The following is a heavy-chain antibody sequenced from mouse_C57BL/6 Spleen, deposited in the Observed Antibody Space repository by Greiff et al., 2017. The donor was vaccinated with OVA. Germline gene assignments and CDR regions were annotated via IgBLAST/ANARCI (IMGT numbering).Heavy chain of an antibody. V-gene: IGHV1-59*01. CDR3: ARYDYDAMYVDV. D-gene: IGHD2-4*01. CDR1: GYTFTSYW. Sequence: QVQLQQPGAELVRPGTSVKLSCKASGYTFTSYWMHWVKQRPGQGLEWIGVIDPSDSYTNYNQKFKGKATLTVDTSSSTAYMQLSSLTSEDSAVYYCARYDYDAMYVDVWGTGTTVTVSS. CDR2: IDPSDSYT. J-gene: IGHJ1*03.